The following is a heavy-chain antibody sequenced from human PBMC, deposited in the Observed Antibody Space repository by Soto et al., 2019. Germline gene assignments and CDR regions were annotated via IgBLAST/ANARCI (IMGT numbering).Heavy chain of an antibody. Sequence: QEQLQQWGAGLLKPSETLSLTCAVNGGSFSDYTWSWIRQPPGQRLEWIGEINISGGTNYNPSLKSRVTISVDTSKNEFSLKLTSVTAADTAVYYCARGVATIRDWGLGTLVTVSS. CDR1: GGSFSDYT. J-gene: IGHJ4*02. D-gene: IGHD5-12*01. CDR3: ARGVATIRD. V-gene: IGHV4-34*02. CDR2: INISGGT.